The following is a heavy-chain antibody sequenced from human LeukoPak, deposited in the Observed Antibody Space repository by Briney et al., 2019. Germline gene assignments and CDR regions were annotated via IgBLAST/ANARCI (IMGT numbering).Heavy chain of an antibody. J-gene: IGHJ4*02. V-gene: IGHV4-39*01. CDR3: ARQGGYFDWPD. CDR2: IYYSGST. D-gene: IGHD3-9*01. Sequence: PSETLSLTCTVSGGSISSSSYYWGWIRQPPGKGLEWIGSIYYSGSTYYNPSLKSRVTISVDTSKNQFSLKLSSVTAADTAVYYCARQGGYFDWPDWGQGTLVTVSS. CDR1: GGSISSSSYY.